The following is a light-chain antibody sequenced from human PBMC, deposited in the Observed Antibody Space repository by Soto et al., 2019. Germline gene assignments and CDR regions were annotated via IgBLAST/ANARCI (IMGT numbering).Light chain of an antibody. CDR3: SSYTGGNPSYV. CDR2: VVS. Sequence: QSVLTQPPSASGSPGQSVTISCTGTSSDVGGYDYVSGYQQDQGKAPHLMVYVVSIRPSGVSDRFSGCKSGNTASLTVSGLQAEDEADYYCSSYTGGNPSYVFGTGTKVTVL. CDR1: SSDVGGYDY. V-gene: IGLV2-8*01. J-gene: IGLJ1*01.